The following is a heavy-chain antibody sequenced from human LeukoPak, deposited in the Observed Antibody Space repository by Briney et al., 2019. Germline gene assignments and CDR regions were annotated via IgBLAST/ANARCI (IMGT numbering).Heavy chain of an antibody. V-gene: IGHV3-7*01. CDR1: GFTFSSYW. Sequence: GGSLRLSCAASGFTFSSYWMSWVRQAPGKGLEWVANIKQDGSEKYYVASVKARFTISRDNAKNSLYLQKNSLRAEDTAVYYCARDRSQGYYDFWSGYSGDYYFDYWGQGTLVTVSS. CDR2: IKQDGSEK. D-gene: IGHD3-3*01. CDR3: ARDRSQGYYDFWSGYSGDYYFDY. J-gene: IGHJ4*02.